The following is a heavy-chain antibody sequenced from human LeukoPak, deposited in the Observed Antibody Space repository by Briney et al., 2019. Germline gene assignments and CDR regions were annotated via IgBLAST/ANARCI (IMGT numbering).Heavy chain of an antibody. V-gene: IGHV3-48*03. J-gene: IGHJ4*02. CDR2: ISSSGSVI. CDR1: GXTFSNYE. Sequence: PGGSLRLSCAASGXTFSNYEMNWVRQAPGKGLEWVSFISSSGSVIFYADSVKGRFTISRDNAKSSLYLEMNSLRAEDTAIYYCASRVVGARFDYWGQGTLVTVSS. D-gene: IGHD1-26*01. CDR3: ASRVVGARFDY.